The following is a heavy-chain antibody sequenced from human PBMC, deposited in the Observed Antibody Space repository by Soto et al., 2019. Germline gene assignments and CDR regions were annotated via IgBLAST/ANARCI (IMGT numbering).Heavy chain of an antibody. CDR2: ISAYNGDT. D-gene: IGHD6-6*01. J-gene: IGHJ6*03. V-gene: IGHV1-18*01. Sequence: QVQLLQSGAEVKKPGASVKVSCKASGYTFTNYGITWVRQAPGQGLEWMGWISAYNGDTHYTQRFEGIVTMTSDTSTSTADLVLRGLRSDDTAVYYCARVRNLVVYFYYYMDVWGKGTTVTVSS. CDR1: GYTFTNYG. CDR3: ARVRNLVVYFYYYMDV.